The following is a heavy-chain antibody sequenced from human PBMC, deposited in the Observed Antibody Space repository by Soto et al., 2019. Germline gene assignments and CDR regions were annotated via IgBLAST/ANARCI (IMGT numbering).Heavy chain of an antibody. J-gene: IGHJ4*02. V-gene: IGHV1-8*01. D-gene: IGHD1-1*01. CDR3: ARRAETNGWNGFGADKYYFDF. Sequence: QVQLVQSGAEVRKPGASVKVSCEASGYTFTSYDIYWVRQATGQGLEWMGWMNPNTGNSGYAQKFQGRVTMTSDTSICTAHMELSSLRSEDTAVYYCARRAETNGWNGFGADKYYFDFWGQGTLVTVSS. CDR1: GYTFTSYD. CDR2: MNPNTGNS.